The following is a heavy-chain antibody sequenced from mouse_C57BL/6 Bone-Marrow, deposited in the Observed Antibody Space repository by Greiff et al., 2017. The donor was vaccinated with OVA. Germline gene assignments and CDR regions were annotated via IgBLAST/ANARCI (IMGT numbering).Heavy chain of an antibody. D-gene: IGHD2-4*01. CDR1: GFTFSDYG. V-gene: IGHV5-17*01. J-gene: IGHJ4*01. CDR2: ISSGSSTI. CDR3: ARTYYDYLGY. Sequence: EVKLVESGGGLVKPGGSLKLSCAASGFTFSDYGMHWVRQAPEKGLEWVAHISSGSSTIYYADTVKGRFTISRDNAKNTLFLQMTSLRSEDTAMYYCARTYYDYLGYWGQGTSVTVSS.